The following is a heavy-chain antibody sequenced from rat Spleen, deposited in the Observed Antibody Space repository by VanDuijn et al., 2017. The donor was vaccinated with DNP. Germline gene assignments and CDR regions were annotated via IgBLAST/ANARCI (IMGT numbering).Heavy chain of an antibody. Sequence: EVQLVESGGGLVQPGRSLKLSCAASGFTFSDYYMAWVRQAPTKGLEWVASISTSGEYTHYRDSVKGRFTISRYNAKSTLYLQMDSLRSEDTATYFCTRDYSATGYWGQGVMVTVSS. CDR2: ISTSGEYT. CDR1: GFTFSDYY. CDR3: TRDYSATGY. V-gene: IGHV5-25*01. J-gene: IGHJ2*01. D-gene: IGHD1-1*01.